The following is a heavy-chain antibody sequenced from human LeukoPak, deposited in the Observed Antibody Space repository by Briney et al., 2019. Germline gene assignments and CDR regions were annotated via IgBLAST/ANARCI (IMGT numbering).Heavy chain of an antibody. D-gene: IGHD7-27*01. V-gene: IGHV3-66*02. Sequence: TGGSLRLSCAASGFTVSSKYMTWVRQAPGKGLEWVSILYSGGSTYYADSVKGRFTISRDNSKNTLYLQMNSLRIEDTAVYYCARGPSTGELDYWGQGTLVTVSS. CDR3: ARGPSTGELDY. CDR1: GFTVSSKY. J-gene: IGHJ4*02. CDR2: LYSGGST.